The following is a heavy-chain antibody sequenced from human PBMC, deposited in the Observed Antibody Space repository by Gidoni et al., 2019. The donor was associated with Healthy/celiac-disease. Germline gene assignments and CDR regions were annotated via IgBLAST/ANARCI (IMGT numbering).Heavy chain of an antibody. Sequence: KPSATLSLTCNVYGGYISSSYWSWTRQPPGKGLEWIGYIYYSGSTNYNPSLKSRVTISVDTSKNQFSLKLSSVTAADTAVYYCARGIVGANRGVVYFDYWGQGTLVTVSS. CDR2: IYYSGST. V-gene: IGHV4-59*01. CDR1: GGYISSSY. D-gene: IGHD1-26*01. J-gene: IGHJ4*02. CDR3: ARGIVGANRGVVYFDY.